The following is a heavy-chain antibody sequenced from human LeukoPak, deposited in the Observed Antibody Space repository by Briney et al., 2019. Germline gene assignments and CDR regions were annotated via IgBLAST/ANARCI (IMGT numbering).Heavy chain of an antibody. Sequence: SETLSLTCTVSGYSISNGYYWGWIRRPPGKGLEWIGTTYHSGTSYYNPSLKSRVTISVDTSKNQLSLKVNSVTAADTAMYYCARGTLYSGWSYYFDYWGQGSQVTVSS. D-gene: IGHD6-19*01. CDR2: TYHSGTS. CDR3: ARGTLYSGWSYYFDY. J-gene: IGHJ4*02. CDR1: GYSISNGYY. V-gene: IGHV4-38-2*02.